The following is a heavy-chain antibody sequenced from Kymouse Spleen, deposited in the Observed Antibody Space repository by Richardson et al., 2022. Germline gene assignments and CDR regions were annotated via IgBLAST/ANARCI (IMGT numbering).Heavy chain of an antibody. D-gene: IGHD3-9*01. CDR2: IYYSGST. CDR1: GGSISSGGYY. V-gene: IGHV4-31*03. J-gene: IGHJ5*02. Sequence: QVQLQESGPGLVKPSQTLSLTCTVSGGSISSGGYYWSWIRQHPGKGLEWIGYIYYSGSTYYNPSLKSRVTISVDTSKNQFSLKLSSVTAADTAVYYCARGGYYDILTGSHNWFDPWGQGTLVTVSS. CDR3: ARGGYYDILTGSHNWFDP.